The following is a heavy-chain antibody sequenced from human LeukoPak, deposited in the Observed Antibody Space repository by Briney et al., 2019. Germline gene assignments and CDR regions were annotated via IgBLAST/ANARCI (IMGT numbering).Heavy chain of an antibody. J-gene: IGHJ5*02. D-gene: IGHD1/OR15-1a*01. CDR2: INPNSGGA. V-gene: IGHV1-2*02. CDR1: GYTFTSYG. Sequence: ASVKVSCKASGYTFTSYGISWVRQAPGQGLEWMGWINPNSGGANYAQKFQGRVTLTRDTSISTAYMELSNLRSDDTAVYYCARDRVGTNPNWFDPWGQGTQVIVSS. CDR3: ARDRVGTNPNWFDP.